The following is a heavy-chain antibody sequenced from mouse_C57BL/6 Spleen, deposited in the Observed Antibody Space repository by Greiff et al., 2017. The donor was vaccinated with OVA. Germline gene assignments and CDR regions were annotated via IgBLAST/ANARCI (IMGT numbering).Heavy chain of an antibody. J-gene: IGHJ1*03. V-gene: IGHV1-80*01. D-gene: IGHD4-1*01. CDR1: GYAFSSYW. Sequence: VQLQESGAELVKPGASVKISCKASGYAFSSYWMNWVKQRPGKGLEWIGQIYPGDGDTNYNGKFKGKATLTADKSSSTAYMQLSSLTSEDSAVYFCARLGISWYFDVWGTGTTVTVSS. CDR3: ARLGISWYFDV. CDR2: IYPGDGDT.